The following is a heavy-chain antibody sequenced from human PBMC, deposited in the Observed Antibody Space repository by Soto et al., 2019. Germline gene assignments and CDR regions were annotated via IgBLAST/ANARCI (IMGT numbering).Heavy chain of an antibody. J-gene: IGHJ4*02. CDR3: ARDSSTSSQFDY. CDR1: GFSFSSFA. Sequence: PGGSLRLSCAASGFSFSSFAMSWVRQAPGKGLEWVSAVIYSGGTTYYVDSVKGRFTISRDNSRNTLYLQMEGLRAEDTAVYYCARDSSTSSQFDYWGQGTLVTVSS. CDR2: VIYSGGTT. D-gene: IGHD2-2*01. V-gene: IGHV3-23*01.